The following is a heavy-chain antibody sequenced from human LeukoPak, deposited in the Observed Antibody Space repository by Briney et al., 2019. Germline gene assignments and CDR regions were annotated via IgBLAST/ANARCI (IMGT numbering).Heavy chain of an antibody. J-gene: IGHJ4*02. V-gene: IGHV4-34*01. D-gene: IGHD3-22*01. CDR2: INHSGST. Sequence: SETLSLTCAVYGGSFSGYYWSWIRQPPGKGLEWIGEINHSGSTNYNPSLKSRVTISVDTSKNQFSLKLSSVTAADTAVYYCARGGMIVMNYYFDYWGQGTLVTVSS. CDR3: ARGGMIVMNYYFDY. CDR1: GGSFSGYY.